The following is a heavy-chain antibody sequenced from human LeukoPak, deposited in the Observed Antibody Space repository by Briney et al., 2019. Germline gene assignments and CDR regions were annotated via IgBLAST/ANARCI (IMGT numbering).Heavy chain of an antibody. CDR2: ISGGSRTI. CDR3: ARAGQSDY. CDR1: GFTFSSYA. J-gene: IGHJ4*02. Sequence: GRSLRLSCAASGFTFSSYAMHWVRQAPGKGLEWVSSISGGSRTINYADSVKGRFTTSRDNAKNSLFLQVNSLRAEDTAVYYCARAGQSDYWGQGTLVTVSS. V-gene: IGHV3-48*04.